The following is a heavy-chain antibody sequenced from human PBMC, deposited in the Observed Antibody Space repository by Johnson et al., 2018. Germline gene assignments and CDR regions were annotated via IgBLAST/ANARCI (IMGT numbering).Heavy chain of an antibody. J-gene: IGHJ3*02. CDR2: ISYDGNNK. CDR3: AKVGAPMVISQSDTFDI. Sequence: QVQLVQSGGGVVQPGSSLRLSCAASGFTFSSYAMHWVRQAPGKGLEWVTIISYDGNNKYYADSLKGRFTISRDNSKNTLYLQMNSLRTEDTAVYYCAKVGAPMVISQSDTFDIWGQGTMVAVSS. CDR1: GFTFSSYA. D-gene: IGHD5-18*01. V-gene: IGHV3-30*18.